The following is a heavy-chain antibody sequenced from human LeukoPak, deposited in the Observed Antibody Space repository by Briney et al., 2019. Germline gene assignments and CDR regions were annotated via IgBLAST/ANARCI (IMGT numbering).Heavy chain of an antibody. D-gene: IGHD3-3*01. V-gene: IGHV4-61*09. Sequence: SETLSLTCTVSGGSISSGSYYWSWIRQPAGTGLEWIGHIYTSGSTNYNPSLKSRVTISVDTSKNQFSLKLSSVTAADTAVYYCARGDFWSGYEDYWGQGTLVTVSS. CDR1: GGSISSGSYY. J-gene: IGHJ4*02. CDR3: ARGDFWSGYEDY. CDR2: IYTSGST.